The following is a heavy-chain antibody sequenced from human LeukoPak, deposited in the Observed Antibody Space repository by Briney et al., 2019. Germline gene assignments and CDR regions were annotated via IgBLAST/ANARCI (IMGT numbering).Heavy chain of an antibody. J-gene: IGHJ6*02. V-gene: IGHV3-49*04. D-gene: IGHD3-9*01. Sequence: AGGSLRLSCTASGFTFGDYAMSWVRQAPGKGLEWVGFIRSKAYGGTTEYAASVKGRFTISRDDSKSIAYLQMNSLKTEDTAVYYCTRVGYDILTGPHYYGMGVWGQGTTVTVSS. CDR2: IRSKAYGGTT. CDR1: GFTFGDYA. CDR3: TRVGYDILTGPHYYGMGV.